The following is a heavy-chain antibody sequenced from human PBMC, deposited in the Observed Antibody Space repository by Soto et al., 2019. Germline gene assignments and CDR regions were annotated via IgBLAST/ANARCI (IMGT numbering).Heavy chain of an antibody. J-gene: IGHJ4*02. CDR1: TGSMRTYY. CDR2: ISHTGRT. CDR3: ARDETTGLFEC. Sequence: PSETLSLTCSVSTGSMRTYYWTWIRESPGKGLEWIGQISHTGRTKYNPSLESRGTNSVDTSRKQFSLNLTSVTAADTALYYCARDETTGLFECWGQGPRVTVSS. V-gene: IGHV4-4*08. D-gene: IGHD3-3*01.